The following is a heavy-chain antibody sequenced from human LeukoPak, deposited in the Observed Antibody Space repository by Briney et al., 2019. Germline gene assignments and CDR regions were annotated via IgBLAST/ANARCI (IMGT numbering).Heavy chain of an antibody. CDR3: ARDRDSYGYGYYFDY. J-gene: IGHJ4*02. CDR2: IYSGGST. D-gene: IGHD5-18*01. CDR1: GFTVSDNY. V-gene: IGHV3-53*01. Sequence: PGGSLRLSCAASGFTVSDNYMSWVRQAPGKGLEWVSVIYSGGSTYYADSVKGRFTISRDNSKNTLYLQMNSLRVEDTAVYYCARDRDSYGYGYYFDYWGQGTLVTVSS.